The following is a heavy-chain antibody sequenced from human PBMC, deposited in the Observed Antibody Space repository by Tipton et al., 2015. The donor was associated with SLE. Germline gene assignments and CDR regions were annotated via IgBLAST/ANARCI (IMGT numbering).Heavy chain of an antibody. CDR3: TRRVPLGGAFDI. CDR2: QYYRSKWFN. Sequence: WVRQAPGQGLEWMGRQYYRSKWFNDYAASVKGRITIKPDTTHNQFSLQLNSVTTDDTAVYYCTRRVPLGGAFDIWCRGTTVIVSS. D-gene: IGHD3-16*01. V-gene: IGHV6-1*01. J-gene: IGHJ3*02.